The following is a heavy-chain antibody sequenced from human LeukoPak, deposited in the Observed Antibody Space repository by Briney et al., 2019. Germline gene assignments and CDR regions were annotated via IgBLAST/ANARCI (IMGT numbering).Heavy chain of an antibody. D-gene: IGHD1-26*01. J-gene: IGHJ6*02. CDR1: GFTFSSNY. Sequence: GGSLRLSCAASGFTFSSNYMSWVRQAPGKGLEWVSVIYSGGSTYYADSVKGRFTISRDNSKNTLYLQMNSLRVEDTAVYHCARGRGNYYYHGMDVWGQGTTVTVSS. CDR3: ARGRGNYYYHGMDV. V-gene: IGHV3-53*01. CDR2: IYSGGST.